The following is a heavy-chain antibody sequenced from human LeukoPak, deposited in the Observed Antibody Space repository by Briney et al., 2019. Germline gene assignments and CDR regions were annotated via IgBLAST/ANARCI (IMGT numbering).Heavy chain of an antibody. CDR3: YTSITDY. J-gene: IGHJ4*02. V-gene: IGHV3-15*07. D-gene: IGHD2-21*01. Sequence: GGSLRLSCAASGFNVNNAWMSWVRQAPGKGLEWVGRIRSKIDGGATDYAAPVKGRFTISRDDSKNTLYLQINSLKIEDTAMYYCYTSITDYWGQGTLVTVSS. CDR1: GFNVNNAW. CDR2: IRSKIDGGAT.